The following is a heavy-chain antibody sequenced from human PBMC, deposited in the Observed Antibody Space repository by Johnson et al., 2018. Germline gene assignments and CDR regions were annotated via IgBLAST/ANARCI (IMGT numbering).Heavy chain of an antibody. V-gene: IGHV3-9*01. Sequence: LVQCGGGLVEAGRSLRLSCGASGFTFDVYAMHWVRQAQGKGLEWVPGISGNSGTIGYADSVKGRFTISRDNAKNPLYLQMNSLRADDTALYYCAKVAAAGIYYYMDVWGTGTTVTVSS. CDR2: ISGNSGTI. D-gene: IGHD6-13*01. CDR3: AKVAAAGIYYYMDV. J-gene: IGHJ6*03. CDR1: GFTFDVYA.